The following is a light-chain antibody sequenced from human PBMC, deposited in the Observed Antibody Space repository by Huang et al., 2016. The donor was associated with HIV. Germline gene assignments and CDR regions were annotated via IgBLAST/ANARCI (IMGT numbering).Light chain of an antibody. J-gene: IGKJ3*01. Sequence: EIVLTQSPATLSLSPGERASLACRASQSVSSYLAWYQQKPGQAPRLLSYDASKRATGIPAMFSGSGSGTAVTLTISSLEPEDFAVYYCQQRINWPVTFGPGTKVDIK. CDR1: QSVSSY. V-gene: IGKV3-11*01. CDR3: QQRINWPVT. CDR2: DAS.